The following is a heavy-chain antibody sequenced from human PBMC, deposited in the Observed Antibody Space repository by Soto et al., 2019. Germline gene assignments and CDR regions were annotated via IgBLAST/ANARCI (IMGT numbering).Heavy chain of an antibody. J-gene: IGHJ6*02. CDR2: INHSGST. V-gene: IGHV4-34*01. Sequence: PSETLSLTCAVYGGSFSGYYWSWIRQPPGKGLEWIGEINHSGSTNYNPSLKSRVTISVDTSKNQFSLKLSSVTAADTAVYYCARGRYSSSWYERYYYYGMEGWGQGTTVTVSS. CDR3: ARGRYSSSWYERYYYYGMEG. D-gene: IGHD6-13*01. CDR1: GGSFSGYY.